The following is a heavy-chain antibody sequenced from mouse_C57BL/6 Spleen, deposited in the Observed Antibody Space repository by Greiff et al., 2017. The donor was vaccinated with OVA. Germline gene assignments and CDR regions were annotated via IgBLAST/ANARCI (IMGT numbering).Heavy chain of an antibody. CDR1: GYTFTSYW. CDR2: IDPSDSYT. J-gene: IGHJ2*01. CDR3: ARFNYYGTSYYFDY. D-gene: IGHD1-1*01. Sequence: VQLQQPGAELVMPGASVKLSCKASGYTFTSYWMHWVKQRPGQGLEWIGEIDPSDSYTNYNQKFKGKSTLTVDKSSSTAYMQLSSLTSEDSAVYYCARFNYYGTSYYFDYWGQGTTLTVSS. V-gene: IGHV1-69*01.